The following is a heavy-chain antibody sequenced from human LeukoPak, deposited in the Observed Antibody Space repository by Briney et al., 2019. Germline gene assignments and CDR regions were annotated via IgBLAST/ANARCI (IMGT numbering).Heavy chain of an antibody. V-gene: IGHV3-23*01. J-gene: IGHJ4*02. CDR2: ISSSGGST. CDR1: GLPFSSYA. Sequence: QPGGSLRLSCAASGLPFSSYAMSWVRQAQGKGLDWVSAISSSGGSTYYADSVKGRFTNSRDNSKNALYLQMNSLRAEDTAVYYCAKVGMVRGIIWGQGTLVSVSS. D-gene: IGHD3-10*01. CDR3: AKVGMVRGII.